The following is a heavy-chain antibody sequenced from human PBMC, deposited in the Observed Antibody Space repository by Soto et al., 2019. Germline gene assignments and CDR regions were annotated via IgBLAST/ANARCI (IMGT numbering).Heavy chain of an antibody. CDR3: ARVMAGWEEYYNYGMDV. D-gene: IGHD6-19*01. J-gene: IGHJ6*02. CDR1: GYTFTSYA. CDR2: INAANGNT. Sequence: ASVKVSCKASGYTFTSYAIHWVRQAPGQRLEWMGWINAANGNTKYSQKFQDRVTITRDTSARTTYMELSSLRAEDTAVYYCARVMAGWEEYYNYGMDVWGQGTTVTVSS. V-gene: IGHV1-3*01.